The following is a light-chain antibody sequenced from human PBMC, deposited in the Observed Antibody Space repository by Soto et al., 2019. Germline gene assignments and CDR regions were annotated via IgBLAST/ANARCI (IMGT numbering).Light chain of an antibody. CDR2: GVG. Sequence: QSVLTQPASVSGSPGQSITISCTGTSSDIDYGYVAWYQQDPGKAPQLILYGVGNWPSGVPNRFSGSKSGNTASLTISGLQAEDEADYYCSSKRSSSAHVVFGGGTKLTVL. CDR3: SSKRSSSAHVV. J-gene: IGLJ2*01. CDR1: SSDIDYGY. V-gene: IGLV2-14*01.